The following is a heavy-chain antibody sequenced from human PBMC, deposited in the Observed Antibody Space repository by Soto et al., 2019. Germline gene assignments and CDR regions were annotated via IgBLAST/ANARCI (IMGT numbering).Heavy chain of an antibody. CDR3: AKDPGRWEVPEYYFDY. CDR2: ISYDGSNK. D-gene: IGHD1-26*01. J-gene: IGHJ4*02. CDR1: GFTFSSYG. Sequence: GGSLRLSCAASGFTFSSYGMHWVRQAPGKGLEWVAVISYDGSNKYYADSVKGRFTISRDNSKNTLNLQMNSLRAEDTAVYYCAKDPGRWEVPEYYFDYWGQGTLVTVSS. V-gene: IGHV3-30*18.